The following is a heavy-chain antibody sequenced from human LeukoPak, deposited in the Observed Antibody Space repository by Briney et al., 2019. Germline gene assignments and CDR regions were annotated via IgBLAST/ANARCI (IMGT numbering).Heavy chain of an antibody. CDR3: ARQAACSSIRCPIDY. CDR2: ISGYNGNT. CDR1: GYIFASYG. V-gene: IGHV1-18*01. D-gene: IGHD2-2*01. Sequence: GASVKVSCKASGYIFASYGISWVRQAPGQGLQWVGWISGYNGNTNYAQKFQGRVTVTTETSTSTVYMELRSLRSDDTAVYYCARQAACSSIRCPIDYWGQGTLVTVSS. J-gene: IGHJ4*02.